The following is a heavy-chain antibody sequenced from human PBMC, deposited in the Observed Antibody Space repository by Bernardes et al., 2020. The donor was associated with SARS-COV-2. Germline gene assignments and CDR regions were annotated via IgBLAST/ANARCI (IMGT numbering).Heavy chain of an antibody. CDR1: GFTFSHHN. CDR3: ARGGGALTCVDY. V-gene: IGHV3-48*02. CDR2: ISLSGETT. D-gene: IGHD1-26*01. Sequence: GGSLRLSCAASGFTFSHHNMNWVRQAPGRGLEWVSYISLSGETTHYADSVKGRFTISRDNSRDSLYLHMSGLRDDDTAVYYCARGGGALTCVDYWGQGALVTVSS. J-gene: IGHJ4*02.